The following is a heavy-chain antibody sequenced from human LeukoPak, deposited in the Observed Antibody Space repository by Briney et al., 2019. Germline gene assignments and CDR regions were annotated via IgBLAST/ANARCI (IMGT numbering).Heavy chain of an antibody. V-gene: IGHV3-48*01. CDR1: GFTFSSYS. CDR3: ARGVGYYGSGSYYFDY. Sequence: PGGSPRLSCAASGFTFSSYSMNWVRQAPGKGLEWVSYISSSSSTIYYADSVKGRFTISRDNAKNSLYLQMNSLRAEDTAVYYCARGVGYYGSGSYYFDYWGQGTLVTVSS. CDR2: ISSSSSTI. J-gene: IGHJ4*02. D-gene: IGHD3-10*01.